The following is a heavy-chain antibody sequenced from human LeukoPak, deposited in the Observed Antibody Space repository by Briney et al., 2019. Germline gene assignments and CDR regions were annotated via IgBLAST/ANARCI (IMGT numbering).Heavy chain of an antibody. CDR3: ARESHIVATTYFDY. V-gene: IGHV1-2*04. Sequence: ASVKVSCKASGYTFTGYYMHWVRQAPGQGLEWMGWINPNSGGTNYAQKFQGWVTMTRDTSISTAYMELSRLRSDDTAVYYCARESHIVATTYFDYRGQGTLVTVSS. J-gene: IGHJ4*02. D-gene: IGHD5-12*01. CDR2: INPNSGGT. CDR1: GYTFTGYY.